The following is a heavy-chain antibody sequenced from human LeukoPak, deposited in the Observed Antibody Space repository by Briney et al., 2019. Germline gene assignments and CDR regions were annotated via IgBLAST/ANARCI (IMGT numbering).Heavy chain of an antibody. CDR1: GGSISSYY. V-gene: IGHV4-4*07. D-gene: IGHD2-21*02. J-gene: IGHJ5*02. Sequence: KPSETLSLTCTVSGGSISSYYWSWIRQPAGKGLEWIGRIYTSGSTNYNPSLKSRVTMSVDTSKNQFSLKLSSVTAADTAVYYCARDHIVVVTATGWFDPWGQGTLVTVSS. CDR2: IYTSGST. CDR3: ARDHIVVVTATGWFDP.